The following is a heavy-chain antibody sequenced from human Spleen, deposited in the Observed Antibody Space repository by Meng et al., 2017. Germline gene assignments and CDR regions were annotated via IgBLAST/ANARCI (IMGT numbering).Heavy chain of an antibody. CDR3: ANGGDLKLDY. J-gene: IGHJ4*02. V-gene: IGHV3-23*01. CDR1: GFTVHIYT. Sequence: GESLKISCAASGFTVHIYTMNWVRQAPGKGLEWVSTLSATGGRTYYADSVKGRFTISRDNSKNTLYLQMNSLRAEDTAVYYCANGGDLKLDYWGQGTLVTVSS. D-gene: IGHD4-17*01. CDR2: LSATGGRT.